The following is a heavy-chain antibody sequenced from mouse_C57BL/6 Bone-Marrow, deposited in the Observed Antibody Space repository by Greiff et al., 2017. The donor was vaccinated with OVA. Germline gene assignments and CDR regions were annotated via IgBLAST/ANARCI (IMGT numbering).Heavy chain of an antibody. V-gene: IGHV7-1*01. Sequence: EVNVVESGGGLVQSGRSLRLSCATSGFTFSDFYMEWVRQAPGKGLEWIAASRNKANDYTTEYSASVKGRFIVSRDTSQSILYLQMNALRAEDTAIYYCARDAQLGPCWYFDVWGTGTTVTVSS. CDR2: SRNKANDYTT. CDR3: ARDAQLGPCWYFDV. D-gene: IGHD4-1*02. CDR1: GFTFSDFY. J-gene: IGHJ1*03.